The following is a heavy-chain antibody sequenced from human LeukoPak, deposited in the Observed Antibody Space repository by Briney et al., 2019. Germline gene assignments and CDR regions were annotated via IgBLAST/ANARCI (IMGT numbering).Heavy chain of an antibody. J-gene: IGHJ6*03. CDR2: IYYSGST. V-gene: IGHV4-59*08. CDR3: ARQRSGSGWYPYYMDV. D-gene: IGHD6-19*01. Sequence: SETLSLTCTVSGGSISSYYWSWIRQPPGKGLEWIGYIYYSGSTNYNPSLKSRVTISVDTSKNQFSLKLSSVTAADTAVYYCARQRSGSGWYPYYMDVWGKGTTVTISS. CDR1: GGSISSYY.